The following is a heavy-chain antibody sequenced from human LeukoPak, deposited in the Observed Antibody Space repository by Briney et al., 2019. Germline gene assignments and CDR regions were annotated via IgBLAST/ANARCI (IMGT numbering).Heavy chain of an antibody. CDR1: GFTFNRYW. CDR3: ARGRGTIYMFDY. D-gene: IGHD2/OR15-2a*01. J-gene: IGHJ4*02. V-gene: IGHV3-74*01. Sequence: GGSLRLSCAASGFTFNRYWMHWVRQVPGKGLVWVSRIISDGSSTTYADSVKGRFTISRDNARNTLYLQMNSLRAEDTAVYYCARGRGTIYMFDYWGQGTLVTVSS. CDR2: IISDGSST.